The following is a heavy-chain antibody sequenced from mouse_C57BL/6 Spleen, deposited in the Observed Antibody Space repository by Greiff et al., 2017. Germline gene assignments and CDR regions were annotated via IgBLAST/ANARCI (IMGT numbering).Heavy chain of an antibody. Sequence: EVKLMESGGGLVQPGGSLKLSCAASGFTFSDYYMYWVRQTPEKRLEWVAYISHGGGSTYYPDTVQGRFTISRDNAKNTLYLQIRRLRSEDTAMYYCDRRGYDYDEAYAMDYWGQGTSVTVSS. CDR2: ISHGGGST. J-gene: IGHJ4*01. V-gene: IGHV5-12*01. CDR1: GFTFSDYY. D-gene: IGHD2-4*01. CDR3: DRRGYDYDEAYAMDY.